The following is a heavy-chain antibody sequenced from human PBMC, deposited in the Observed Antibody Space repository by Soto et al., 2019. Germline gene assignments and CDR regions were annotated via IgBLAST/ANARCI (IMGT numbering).Heavy chain of an antibody. CDR3: ARVEAVAGLYNYHGLDV. CDR1: GGTFSNYA. Sequence: QVQLVQSGAEVKKPGSSVKVSCTVSGGTFSNYAIDWVRLAPGHGLEWMGGIVSIFGTTYYTQQFQGRATIIADDSTPTAYLEMSSLRSEDTAIYYCARVEAVAGLYNYHGLDVWGQGTAVTVSS. V-gene: IGHV1-69*12. CDR2: IVSIFGTT. D-gene: IGHD6-19*01. J-gene: IGHJ6*02.